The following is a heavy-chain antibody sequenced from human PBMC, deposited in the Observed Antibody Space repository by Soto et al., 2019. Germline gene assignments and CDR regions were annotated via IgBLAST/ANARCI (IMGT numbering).Heavy chain of an antibody. Sequence: QVQLVESGGGLVKPGGSLRLSCAASGFTFSDYYMSWIRQAPGKGLEWISFISTSGVTIYYADSVKGRFTISRDNAKNSLDLQMNSLRAEDTAVYYCARDQYYYGSGTYFNGFDYWGQGTLVTVSS. CDR2: ISTSGVTI. J-gene: IGHJ4*02. V-gene: IGHV3-11*01. D-gene: IGHD3-10*01. CDR3: ARDQYYYGSGTYFNGFDY. CDR1: GFTFSDYY.